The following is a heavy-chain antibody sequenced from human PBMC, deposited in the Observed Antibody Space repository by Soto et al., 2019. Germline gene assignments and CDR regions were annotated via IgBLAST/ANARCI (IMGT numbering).Heavy chain of an antibody. CDR1: GGFISSYY. Sequence: SETLCRTCTVSGGFISSYYSSWIRHPPGKGLEWIGYIYYSGSTNYNPSLKSRVTISVDSSKNQFALKLSSVTGADSAVYKCARDSNGDPYFDYWGQGTLVTGSS. V-gene: IGHV4-59*01. J-gene: IGHJ4*02. CDR3: ARDSNGDPYFDY. CDR2: IYYSGST. D-gene: IGHD4-17*01.